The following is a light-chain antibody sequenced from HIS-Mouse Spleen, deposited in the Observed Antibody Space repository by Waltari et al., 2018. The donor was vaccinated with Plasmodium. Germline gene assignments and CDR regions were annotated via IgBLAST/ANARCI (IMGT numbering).Light chain of an antibody. V-gene: IGLV5-39*01. CDR3: AIWYSSTWV. CDR1: SGINVGTYR. CDR2: YKSDSDK. Sequence: QPVLTQPTSLSASPGASARFTCTLRSGINVGTYRIYWYQQKPGSLPRYLLMYKSDSDKQQCSGVRSRFSVSKAASTTAGLLLISVLQSEDEADYYCAIWYSSTWVFGGGTKLTVL. J-gene: IGLJ3*02.